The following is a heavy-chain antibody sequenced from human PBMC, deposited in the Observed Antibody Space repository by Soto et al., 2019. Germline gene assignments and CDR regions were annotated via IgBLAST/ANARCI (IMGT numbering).Heavy chain of an antibody. CDR2: INPSGGST. J-gene: IGHJ4*02. Sequence: QVQLVQSGAEVKKPGASVKVSCKASGYTFTSSYMHWVRQAPGQGLEWVGIINPSGGSTYAKKFQGELTMTRDTSTSTVYMELSSLRSEDTAVYYCARVYCSGGGCYGIDCWGQGTLVNVSS. CDR3: ARVYCSGGGCYGIDC. V-gene: IGHV1-46*01. CDR1: GYTFTSSY. D-gene: IGHD2-15*01.